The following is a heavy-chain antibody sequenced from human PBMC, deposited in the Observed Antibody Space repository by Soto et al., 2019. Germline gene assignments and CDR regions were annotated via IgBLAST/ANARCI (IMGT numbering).Heavy chain of an antibody. CDR1: GFTFSSYA. CDR2: ISYDGSNK. V-gene: IGHV3-30-3*01. CDR3: ARDLDYYGMDV. J-gene: IGHJ6*02. Sequence: GGSLRLSCAASGFTFSSYAMHWVRQAPGKGLEWVAVISYDGSNKYYADSVKGRFTISRDNSKNTLYLQMNSLRAEDTAVYYCARDLDYYGMDVWGQGTTVTVSS.